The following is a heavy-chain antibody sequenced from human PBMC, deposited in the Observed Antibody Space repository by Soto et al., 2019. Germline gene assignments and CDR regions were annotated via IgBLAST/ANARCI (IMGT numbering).Heavy chain of an antibody. V-gene: IGHV3-33*01. Sequence: GGSLRLSCAASGFTFSSYGMHWVRQAPGKGLEWVAVIWYDGSNKYYADSVKGRFTISRDNSKNTLYLQMNSLRAEDTAVYYCARDIAAAGTSYSYYGMDVWGQGTTVTVSS. D-gene: IGHD6-13*01. J-gene: IGHJ6*02. CDR2: IWYDGSNK. CDR1: GFTFSSYG. CDR3: ARDIAAAGTSYSYYGMDV.